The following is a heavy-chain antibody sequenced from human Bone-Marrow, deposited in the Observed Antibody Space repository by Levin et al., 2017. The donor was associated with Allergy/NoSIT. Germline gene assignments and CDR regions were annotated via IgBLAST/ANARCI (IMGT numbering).Heavy chain of an antibody. J-gene: IGHJ4*02. D-gene: IGHD5-24*01. Sequence: GGSLRLSCAASGFTFSSYGLTFSSYGMHWVRQAPGKGLEWVSVISYDGSNKYYADSVKGRFTISRDNSKNTLYLQMNSMRAEDTAVYYCAKGTGATGRYFDYWGQGTLVTVSS. CDR1: GFTFSSYGLTFSSYG. CDR3: AKGTGATGRYFDY. V-gene: IGHV3-30*18. CDR2: ISYDGSNK.